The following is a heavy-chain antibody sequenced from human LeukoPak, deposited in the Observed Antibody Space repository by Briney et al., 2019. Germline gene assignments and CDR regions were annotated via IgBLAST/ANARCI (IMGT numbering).Heavy chain of an antibody. CDR1: GDSIGNFY. J-gene: IGHJ4*02. CDR2: IDYSGST. Sequence: PSETLSLTCSVSGDSIGNFYWSWIRQPPGKGLEWIGYIDYSGSTSYNPSLKSRVTISIDTSKNQFSLRLSSVAAADTAVYFCARGLSSTRRESDYWGQGTLVTVSS. V-gene: IGHV4-59*01. CDR3: ARGLSSTRRESDY. D-gene: IGHD2-2*01.